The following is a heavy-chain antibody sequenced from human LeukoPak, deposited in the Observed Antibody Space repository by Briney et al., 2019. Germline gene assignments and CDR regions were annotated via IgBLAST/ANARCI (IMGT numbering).Heavy chain of an antibody. D-gene: IGHD3-10*01. CDR1: GFTFSSYV. V-gene: IGHV3-30-3*01. J-gene: IGHJ4*02. Sequence: GGSLRLSCAASGFTFSSYVMHWVRQAPGKGLEWVAVISYDGSNKYYADSVKGRFTISRDNSKNTLYLQMNSLRAEDTAVYYCARGGPIDYWGQGTLVTVSS. CDR2: ISYDGSNK. CDR3: ARGGPIDY.